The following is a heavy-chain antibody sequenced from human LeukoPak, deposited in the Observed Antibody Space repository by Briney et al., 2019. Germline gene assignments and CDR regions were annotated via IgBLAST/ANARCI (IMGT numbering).Heavy chain of an antibody. V-gene: IGHV3-30-3*01. CDR1: GFTFSSYA. J-gene: IGHJ5*02. D-gene: IGHD3-22*01. CDR3: GRPYYCDSSANYNWFDP. Sequence: PGRSLRLSCAASGFTFSSYAMHWVRQAPGKGLEWVAVISYDGSNKYYADSVKGRFTVSRDNAKNTLYLQMNSLRAEDTAVYYCGRPYYCDSSANYNWFDPWGQGTLVTVSS. CDR2: ISYDGSNK.